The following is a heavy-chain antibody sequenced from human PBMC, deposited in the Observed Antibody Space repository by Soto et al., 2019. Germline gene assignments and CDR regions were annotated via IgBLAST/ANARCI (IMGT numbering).Heavy chain of an antibody. CDR3: ARGSTESYPGSRIFDF. Sequence: EVQLLESGGDLKQPGGSLRLSCVASGLTFGSRAMSWVRQAPGEGLQWVATITDNGGDATYADSVRGRFVSSRDNSKKTMYLQMTSLTAEDSAMYFCARGSTESYPGSRIFDFWGRGTLVTVSS. J-gene: IGHJ4*02. CDR2: ITDNGGDA. D-gene: IGHD3-10*01. V-gene: IGHV3-23*01. CDR1: GLTFGSRA.